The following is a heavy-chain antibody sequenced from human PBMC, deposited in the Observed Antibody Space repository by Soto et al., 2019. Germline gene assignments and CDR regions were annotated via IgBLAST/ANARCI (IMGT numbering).Heavy chain of an antibody. D-gene: IGHD3-3*01. CDR2: IYYSGST. J-gene: IGHJ6*02. V-gene: IGHV4-30-4*01. CDR1: GGSISSGDYY. Sequence: PSETLSLTCTVSGGSISSGDYYWSWIRQPPGKGREWIGYIYYSGSTYYNPSLKSRVTISVDTSKNQFSLKLSSVTAADTAVYYCARACAARTIYYYGMDVWGQGTTVTVSS. CDR3: ARACAARTIYYYGMDV.